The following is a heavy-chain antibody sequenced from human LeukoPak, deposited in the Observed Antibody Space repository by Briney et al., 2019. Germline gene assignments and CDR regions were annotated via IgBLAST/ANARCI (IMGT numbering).Heavy chain of an antibody. D-gene: IGHD5-18*01. J-gene: IGHJ3*02. CDR1: GGSISSSSYY. CDR2: IYYSGST. Sequence: SETLSLTCTVSGGSISSSSYYWGWIRQPPGKGLEWIGSIYYSGSTYYNPSLKSRVTISVDTSKNQFSLKPSSVTAADTAVYYCASLKWIQLWLRDAFDIWGQGTMVTVSS. CDR3: ASLKWIQLWLRDAFDI. V-gene: IGHV4-39*01.